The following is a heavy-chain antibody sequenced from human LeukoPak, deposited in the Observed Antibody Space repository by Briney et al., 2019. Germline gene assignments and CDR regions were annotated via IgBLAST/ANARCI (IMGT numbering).Heavy chain of an antibody. CDR1: GFTFSSYS. J-gene: IGHJ4*02. D-gene: IGHD2-2*02. CDR2: ISSSSSYI. CDR3: AKDFGVVPAAIFDY. Sequence: GGSLRLSCAASGFTFSSYSMNWVRQAPGKGLEWVSSISSSSSYIYYADSVKGRFTISRDNAKNSLYLQMNSLRAEDTAVYYCAKDFGVVPAAIFDYWGQGTLVTVSS. V-gene: IGHV3-21*04.